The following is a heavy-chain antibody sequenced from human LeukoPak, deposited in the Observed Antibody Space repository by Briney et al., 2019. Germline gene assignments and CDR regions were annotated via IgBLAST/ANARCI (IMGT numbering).Heavy chain of an antibody. D-gene: IGHD3-9*01. Sequence: GGSLRLSCAASGFTFSSYWMSWVRQAPGKGLEWVSSISSSSSYIYYADSVKGRFTISRDNAKNSLYLQMNSLRAEDTAVYYCARAFTYYDILTGYYDEVFDYWGQGTLVTVSS. J-gene: IGHJ4*02. CDR2: ISSSSSYI. CDR3: ARAFTYYDILTGYYDEVFDY. CDR1: GFTFSSYW. V-gene: IGHV3-21*01.